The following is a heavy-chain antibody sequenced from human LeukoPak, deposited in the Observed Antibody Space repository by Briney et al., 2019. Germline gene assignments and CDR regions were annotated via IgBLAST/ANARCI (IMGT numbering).Heavy chain of an antibody. Sequence: AGGSPRLSCAASGFTFSSYSMNWVRQAPGKGLVWVSRINSDGSSTSYADSVKGRFTISRDNAKNTLYLQMNSLRAEDTAVYYCAREDYDSYAFDIWGQGTMVTVSS. CDR2: INSDGSST. CDR1: GFTFSSYS. J-gene: IGHJ3*02. D-gene: IGHD3-3*01. CDR3: AREDYDSYAFDI. V-gene: IGHV3-74*01.